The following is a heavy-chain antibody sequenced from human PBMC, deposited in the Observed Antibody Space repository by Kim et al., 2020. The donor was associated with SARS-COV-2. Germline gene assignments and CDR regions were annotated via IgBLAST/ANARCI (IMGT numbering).Heavy chain of an antibody. J-gene: IGHJ5*02. CDR3: AREKYSYGLNRFDP. Sequence: ASVKVSCKASGYTFTSYAMNWVRQAPGQGLEWMGWINTNTGNPTYAQGFTGRFVFSLDTSVSTAYLQISSLKAEDTAVYYCAREKYSYGLNRFDPWGQGTLVTVSS. CDR2: INTNTGNP. D-gene: IGHD5-18*01. CDR1: GYTFTSYA. V-gene: IGHV7-4-1*02.